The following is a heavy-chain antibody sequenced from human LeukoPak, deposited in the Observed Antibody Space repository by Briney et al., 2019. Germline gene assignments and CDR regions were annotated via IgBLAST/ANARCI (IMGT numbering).Heavy chain of an antibody. D-gene: IGHD6-13*01. Sequence: PGGSLRLSCAASGFTFSDYYMSWIRQAPGKGLEWVSYISSSGSTIYYADSVKGRFTISRDNAKNSLCLQMNSLRAEDTAVYYCAREGYSNSHAFDIWGQGTMVTVSS. CDR3: AREGYSNSHAFDI. J-gene: IGHJ3*02. V-gene: IGHV3-11*04. CDR1: GFTFSDYY. CDR2: ISSSGSTI.